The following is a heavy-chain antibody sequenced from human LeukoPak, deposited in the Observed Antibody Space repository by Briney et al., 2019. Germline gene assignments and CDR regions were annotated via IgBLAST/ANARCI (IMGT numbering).Heavy chain of an antibody. J-gene: IGHJ4*02. V-gene: IGHV3-7*01. CDR3: ARRGLRYYYDSSGYYHLLDGDLFDY. D-gene: IGHD3-22*01. CDR2: IKQDGSEK. Sequence: PPGGSLRLSCAASGFTFSSYSMNWVRQAPGKGLEWVANIKQDGSEKYYVDSVKGRFTISRDNAKNSLYLQMNSLRAEDTAVYYCARRGLRYYYDSSGYYHLLDGDLFDYWGQGTLVTVSS. CDR1: GFTFSSYS.